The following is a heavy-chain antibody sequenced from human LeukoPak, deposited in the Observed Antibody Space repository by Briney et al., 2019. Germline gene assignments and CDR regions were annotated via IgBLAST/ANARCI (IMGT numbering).Heavy chain of an antibody. CDR3: AKDRRLNPTYYDFWY. CDR1: GFTFDDHG. J-gene: IGHJ4*02. D-gene: IGHD3-3*01. Sequence: GGSLRLSCAASGFTFDDHGMSWVRQAPGKGLEWVSTVNWNDGSTAYADSVKGRFTISRDNAKNSLYLQMNSLRAEDTAVYYCAKDRRLNPTYYDFWYWGQGTLVTVSS. V-gene: IGHV3-20*04. CDR2: VNWNDGST.